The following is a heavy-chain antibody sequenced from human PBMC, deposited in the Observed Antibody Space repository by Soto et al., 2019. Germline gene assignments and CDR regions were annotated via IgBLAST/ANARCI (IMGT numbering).Heavy chain of an antibody. D-gene: IGHD1-26*01. J-gene: IGHJ6*02. V-gene: IGHV3-21*01. Sequence: GGSLRLSCTVSGFTFSSYSMNWVRQAPGKGLEWVSSISSSSSYIYYADLVKGRFTISRDNAKNSLYLQMNSLRAEDTAVYYCASTSGSYSYYYGMDVWGQGTTVTVSS. CDR1: GFTFSSYS. CDR3: ASTSGSYSYYYGMDV. CDR2: ISSSSSYI.